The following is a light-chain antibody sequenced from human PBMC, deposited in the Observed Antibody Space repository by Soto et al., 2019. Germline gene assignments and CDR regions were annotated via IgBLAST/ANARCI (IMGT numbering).Light chain of an antibody. CDR1: QSVSSDY. V-gene: IGKV3-20*01. J-gene: IGKJ1*01. CDR3: QQYGSPWT. CDR2: GAS. Sequence: EIVLTQSPGTLSLSPGERATLSFRASQSVSSDYLAWYRQRPGQAPRLLIYGASSRATGIPDRFSGSGSGTDFTLTISRLEPEDFAVYYCQQYGSPWTFGQGTKVDIK.